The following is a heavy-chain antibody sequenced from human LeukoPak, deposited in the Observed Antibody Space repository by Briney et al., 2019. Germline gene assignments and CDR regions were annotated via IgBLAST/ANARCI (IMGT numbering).Heavy chain of an antibody. CDR3: ARGRDGCILAITKFDY. Sequence: GASVKVSCKASGYTFTSYGISWVRQAPGQGLEWMGWISAYNGNTNYAQKLQGRVTMTTDTSTSTAYMELRGLRSDDTAVYYCARGRDGCILAITKFDYWGQGTLVTVSS. V-gene: IGHV1-18*01. J-gene: IGHJ4*02. CDR1: GYTFTSYG. CDR2: ISAYNGNT. D-gene: IGHD5-24*01.